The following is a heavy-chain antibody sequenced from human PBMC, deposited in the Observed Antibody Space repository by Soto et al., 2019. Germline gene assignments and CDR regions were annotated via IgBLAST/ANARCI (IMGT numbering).Heavy chain of an antibody. Sequence: EVQLVESGGGLVQPGGSLRLSCAASGFTFSSYSMNWVRQAPGKGLEWVSYISSSSTIYYADSVKGRFTISRDNAKNSLYLQMNSLRAEDTAVYYCAREKGWLNWFDPWGQGTLVTVSS. CDR2: ISSSSTI. CDR3: AREKGWLNWFDP. V-gene: IGHV3-48*01. D-gene: IGHD6-19*01. J-gene: IGHJ5*02. CDR1: GFTFSSYS.